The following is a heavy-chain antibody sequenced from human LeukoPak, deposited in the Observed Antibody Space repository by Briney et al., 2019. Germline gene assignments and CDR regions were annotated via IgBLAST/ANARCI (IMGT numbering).Heavy chain of an antibody. CDR1: GFTFSSYA. CDR2: ISGSGGST. Sequence: GGSLRLSCAASGFTFSSYAMSWVRQAPGKGLEWVSAISGSGGSTYYADSVKGRFTISRDNSKNTLYLQMNSPRAEDTAVYYCAKDGRDTAMVTASDYWGQGTLVTVSS. J-gene: IGHJ4*02. V-gene: IGHV3-23*01. D-gene: IGHD5-18*01. CDR3: AKDGRDTAMVTASDY.